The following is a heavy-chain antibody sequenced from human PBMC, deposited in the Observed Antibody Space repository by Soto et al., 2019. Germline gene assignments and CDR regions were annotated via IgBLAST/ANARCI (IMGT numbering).Heavy chain of an antibody. J-gene: IGHJ4*02. V-gene: IGHV3-21*01. CDR2: ISGSSSYI. CDR1: GFTFSSYS. CDR3: ARGPPFDY. Sequence: EVQLVESGGGLVKPGGSLRLSCAASGFTFSSYSMNWVRQAPGKGLEWVSSISGSSSYIYYADSVKGRFTISRDNAKNSLYLQMNSLRGEDRAVYYCARGPPFDYWGQGTLVTVSS.